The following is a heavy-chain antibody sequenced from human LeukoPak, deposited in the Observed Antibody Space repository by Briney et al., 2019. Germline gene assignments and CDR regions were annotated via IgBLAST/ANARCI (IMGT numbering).Heavy chain of an antibody. J-gene: IGHJ5*02. V-gene: IGHV1-8*01. CDR1: GYTFTSYD. CDR2: MNPNSGNT. D-gene: IGHD3-10*01. Sequence: ASVKVSCKASGYTFTSYDINWVRQATGQGLEWMGWMNPNSGNTGYAQKFQGRVTMTRNTSISTAYMELSSLRSEDTAVYYCARGDLTMVRGVIIRGTYNWFDPWGQGTLVTVSS. CDR3: ARGDLTMVRGVIIRGTYNWFDP.